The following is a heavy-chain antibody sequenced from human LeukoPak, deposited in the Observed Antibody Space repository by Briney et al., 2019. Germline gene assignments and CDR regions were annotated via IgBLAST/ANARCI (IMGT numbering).Heavy chain of an antibody. CDR2: ISGSGKYI. D-gene: IGHD3-3*01. J-gene: IGHJ4*02. CDR1: EFTFSSYN. CDR3: AREPFWSGYYSNLHFDY. V-gene: IGHV3-21*01. Sequence: PGGSLRLSYAASEFTFSSYNMNWVRQAPGKGLEWVSCISGSGKYIYYADSVKGRFTISRDNAKNSLYLQMNSLRAEDTAVYYCAREPFWSGYYSNLHFDYWGQGTLVTVSS.